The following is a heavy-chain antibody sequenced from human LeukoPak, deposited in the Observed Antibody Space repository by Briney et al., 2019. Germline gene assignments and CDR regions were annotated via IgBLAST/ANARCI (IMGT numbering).Heavy chain of an antibody. CDR3: AKDLIVGDTSPVGY. CDR1: GFTFSSLA. Sequence: PGGSLRLSCAASGFTFSSLAMSWVRQGPGKGLEWVSAISGSGGSTYNADSVKGRFTISRDNSKNTLYLQMNSLRAEDTAVYYCAKDLIVGDTSPVGYWGQGTLVTVSS. CDR2: ISGSGGST. D-gene: IGHD1-26*01. V-gene: IGHV3-23*01. J-gene: IGHJ4*02.